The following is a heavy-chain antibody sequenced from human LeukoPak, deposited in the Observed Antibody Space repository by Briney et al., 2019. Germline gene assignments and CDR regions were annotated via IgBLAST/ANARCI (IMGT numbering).Heavy chain of an antibody. CDR3: ASYFMVRGVITNYFDY. V-gene: IGHV4-39*07. J-gene: IGHJ4*02. CDR2: IYYSGST. D-gene: IGHD3-10*01. CDR1: GGSISSSSYY. Sequence: SETLSLTCTVSGGSISSSSYYWGWIRQPPGKGLEWIGSIYYSGSTYYNPSLKSRVTISVDTSKDQFFLKLSSVTAADTAVYYCASYFMVRGVITNYFDYWGQGTLVTVSS.